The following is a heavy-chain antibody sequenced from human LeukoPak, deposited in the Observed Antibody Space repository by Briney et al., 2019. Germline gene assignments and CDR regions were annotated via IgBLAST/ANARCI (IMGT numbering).Heavy chain of an antibody. J-gene: IGHJ4*02. CDR3: ATELSSSWYLNFDY. V-gene: IGHV1-24*01. CDR1: GYTLTELS. Sequence: RGASVKVSCKVSGYTLTELSMHWVRQAPGKGLEWMGGFDPEDGETIYAQKFQGRVTMTEDTSTDTAYMELSSLRSEDTAVYYCATELSSSWYLNFDYWGQGTLVTVSS. CDR2: FDPEDGET. D-gene: IGHD6-13*01.